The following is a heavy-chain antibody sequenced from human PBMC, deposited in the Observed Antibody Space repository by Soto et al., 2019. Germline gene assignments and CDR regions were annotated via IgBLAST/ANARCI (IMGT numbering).Heavy chain of an antibody. CDR3: ARQEVLWFGCSDYYYGMYA. V-gene: IGHV5-51*01. CDR2: IYSGASDT. J-gene: IGHJ6*02. CDR1: GYTFTGYF. D-gene: IGHD3-10*01. Sequence: GESLKICCKRTGYTFTGYFSSWGRQMPGKGLDGMLIIYSGASDTRYSLSFQGQVTISADKSISSACLQWSSLKASDTALYYCARQEVLWFGCSDYYYGMYAWGQGTTVTVS.